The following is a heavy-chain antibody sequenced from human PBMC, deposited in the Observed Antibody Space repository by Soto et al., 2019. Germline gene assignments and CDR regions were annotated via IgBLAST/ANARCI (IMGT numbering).Heavy chain of an antibody. V-gene: IGHV3-30-3*01. Sequence: GGSLRLSCAASGFSFSISPMHWVRQAPGKGPEWVALISYDGTNKFYADSVKGRFTISRDNSKSTLYLQVDSLRPEDAAVYYCARDPKTSGGQHWAFNYFDFWGQGTQVTVSS. CDR2: ISYDGTNK. CDR3: ARDPKTSGGQHWAFNYFDF. CDR1: GFSFSISP. J-gene: IGHJ4*02. D-gene: IGHD7-27*01.